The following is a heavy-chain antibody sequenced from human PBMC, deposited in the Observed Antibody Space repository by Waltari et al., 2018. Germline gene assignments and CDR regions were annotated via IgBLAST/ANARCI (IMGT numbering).Heavy chain of an antibody. V-gene: IGHV1-69*15. CDR3: ASSRGYCGGDCYLWT. D-gene: IGHD2-21*01. Sequence: QVQLVQSGAEVKKPGSSVKVSCKASGGTFSSYAISWVRQAPGQGFDLMGRSIPNFGTADYARKFQGRVTITADESTSTAYMELSSLRAEDTAVYYWASSRGYCGGDCYLWTWGQGTLVTVSS. CDR1: GGTFSSYA. J-gene: IGHJ5*02. CDR2: SIPNFGTA.